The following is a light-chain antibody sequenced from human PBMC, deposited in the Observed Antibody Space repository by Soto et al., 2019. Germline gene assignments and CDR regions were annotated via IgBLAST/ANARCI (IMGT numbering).Light chain of an antibody. CDR1: SGHSNYA. J-gene: IGLJ2*01. CDR3: QTWGTGSVV. V-gene: IGLV4-69*01. Sequence: QSVLTQSPSASASLGASVKLTCTLSSGHSNYAIAWHQQQPQKGPRYLMKLNSDGSHSKGDGIPDRFSGSRSGAERYLTISSPQPEDEADYYSQTWGTGSVVFGGGTKLTVL. CDR2: LNSDGSH.